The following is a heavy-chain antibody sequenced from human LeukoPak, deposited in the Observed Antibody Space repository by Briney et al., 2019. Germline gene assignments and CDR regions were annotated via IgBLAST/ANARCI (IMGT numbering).Heavy chain of an antibody. Sequence: PGRSLRLSCAASGFTFDDYAMHWVRQAPGKGLEWVSGISWNSGSIGYADSVKGRFTISRDNSENTLYLLMNSLRAEDTAVYYCAKEPGYSSGWAFDYWGQGTLVTVSS. CDR2: ISWNSGSI. CDR1: GFTFDDYA. J-gene: IGHJ4*02. D-gene: IGHD6-19*01. V-gene: IGHV3-9*01. CDR3: AKEPGYSSGWAFDY.